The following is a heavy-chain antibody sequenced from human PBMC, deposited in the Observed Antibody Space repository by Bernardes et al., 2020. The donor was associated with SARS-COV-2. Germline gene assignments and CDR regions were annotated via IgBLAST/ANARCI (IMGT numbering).Heavy chain of an antibody. CDR3: ARTNYDFWSDYYPGMDV. J-gene: IGHJ6*02. Sequence: GGHRKISGKVTGSSFPPNWIAWVRRMPGKGLEWMGIIYPVDSDTRNSPAFQGRVTISADKSTSATFLHWSNLEASDTATYFCARTNYDFWSDYYPGMDVWGQGTTVTVSS. V-gene: IGHV5-51*01. CDR2: IYPVDSDT. D-gene: IGHD3-3*01. CDR1: GSSFPPNW.